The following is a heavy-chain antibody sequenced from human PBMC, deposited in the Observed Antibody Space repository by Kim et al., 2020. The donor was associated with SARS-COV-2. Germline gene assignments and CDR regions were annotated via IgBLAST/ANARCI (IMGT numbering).Heavy chain of an antibody. J-gene: IGHJ4*02. Sequence: RQGRVTMTTDTSPSTAYMGLRSLRSADTAVYYCARDQGVTLHRFDYWGQGTLVTVSS. CDR3: ARDQGVTLHRFDY. V-gene: IGHV1-18*01. D-gene: IGHD2-21*02.